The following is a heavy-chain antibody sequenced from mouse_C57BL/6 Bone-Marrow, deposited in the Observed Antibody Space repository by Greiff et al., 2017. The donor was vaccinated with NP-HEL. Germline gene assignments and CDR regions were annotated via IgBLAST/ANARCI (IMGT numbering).Heavy chain of an antibody. CDR1: GYTFTSYW. CDR3: ARAYSYYYAMDD. Sequence: QVQLKQPGAELVKPGASVKMSCKASGYTFTSYWITWVKQRPGQGLEWIGDIYPGSGSTNYNEKFKSKATLTVDTSSSTAYMQLSSLTSEDSAVYYCARAYSYYYAMDDWGQGTSVTVSS. D-gene: IGHD2-10*01. CDR2: IYPGSGST. J-gene: IGHJ4*01. V-gene: IGHV1-55*01.